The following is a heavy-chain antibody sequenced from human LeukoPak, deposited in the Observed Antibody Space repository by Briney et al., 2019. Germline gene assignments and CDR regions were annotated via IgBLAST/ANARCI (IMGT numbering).Heavy chain of an antibody. Sequence: GGSLRLSCAASGFTFKNYWMTWVRQAPGKGPEWVANIKQDGSEEYYVDSVKGRFTISRDNAKNSLSLQMNSLRPEDTAVYYCARWAGVTDYWGQGTLVTVSS. CDR3: ARWAGVTDY. V-gene: IGHV3-7*01. CDR1: GFTFKNYW. D-gene: IGHD5-18*01. CDR2: IKQDGSEE. J-gene: IGHJ4*02.